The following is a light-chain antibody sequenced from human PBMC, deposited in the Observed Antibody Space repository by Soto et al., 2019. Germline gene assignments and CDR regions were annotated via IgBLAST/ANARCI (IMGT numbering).Light chain of an antibody. CDR1: SSDVGGYNY. CDR3: SSYAGSNNYV. CDR2: EVT. Sequence: QSVLTQPPSASGSPGQSVTISCTGTSSDVGGYNYVSWYQRHPGKAPKLMIFEVTKRPSAVPDRFSGSKSGNTASLTVSGLQAEDESDYYCSSYAGSNNYVFGAGTKLTVL. V-gene: IGLV2-8*01. J-gene: IGLJ1*01.